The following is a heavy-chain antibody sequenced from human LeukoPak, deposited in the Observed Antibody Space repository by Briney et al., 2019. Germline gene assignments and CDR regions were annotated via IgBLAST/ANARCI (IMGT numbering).Heavy chain of an antibody. Sequence: GASVKVSCRASGYTFTSYDINWVRQATGQGLEWMGWMNPNSGNTGYAQKFQGRVTITRNTSISTAYMELSSLRSEDTAVYYCARGPVLRFLEWLNQYYFDYWGQGTLVTVSS. J-gene: IGHJ4*02. V-gene: IGHV1-8*03. D-gene: IGHD3-3*01. CDR2: MNPNSGNT. CDR3: ARGPVLRFLEWLNQYYFDY. CDR1: GYTFTSYD.